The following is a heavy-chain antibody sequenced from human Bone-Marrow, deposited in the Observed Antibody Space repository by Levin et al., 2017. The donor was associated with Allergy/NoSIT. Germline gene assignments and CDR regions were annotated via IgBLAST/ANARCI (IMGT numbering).Heavy chain of an antibody. V-gene: IGHV1-18*01. Sequence: GGSLRLSCKASGYTFTNYGITWVRQAPGQGLEWMGWITAYNGNTNYAQKFQGRVTMTTDTSTSTAYMELRRLRSDDTAVYYCARDRSDTVVVPAASSGDWGQGTLVTVSS. D-gene: IGHD2-2*01. CDR3: ARDRSDTVVVPAASSGD. CDR2: ITAYNGNT. CDR1: GYTFTNYG. J-gene: IGHJ1*01.